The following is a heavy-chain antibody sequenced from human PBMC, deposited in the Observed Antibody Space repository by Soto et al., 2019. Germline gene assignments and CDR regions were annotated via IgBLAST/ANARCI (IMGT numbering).Heavy chain of an antibody. D-gene: IGHD3-3*01. CDR1: GFTFSRYW. CDR3: ARVRDVYVSSSVEC. J-gene: IGHJ4*02. CDR2: INHNGRET. Sequence: EVHVEESGGNLVQPGGSLRLSCAASGFTFSRYWMTWVRQAPGKGLEWLANINHNGRETSYVDSVKGRCSISVDNVQNSVYLPINSLRAEVTAVYYCARVRDVYVSSSVECWGQGTLVTVSS. V-gene: IGHV3-7*05.